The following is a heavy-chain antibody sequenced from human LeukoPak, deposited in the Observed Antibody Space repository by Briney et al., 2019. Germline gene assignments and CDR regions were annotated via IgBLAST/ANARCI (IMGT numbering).Heavy chain of an antibody. Sequence: SVKVSCKASGGTFSSYAISWVRQAPGQGLEWMGGIIPILGIANYAQKFQGRVTITADKSTSTAYMELSSLRSEDTAVYYCARVGGPPDYGGNSYWGQGTLVTVSS. CDR3: ARVGGPPDYGGNSY. D-gene: IGHD4-23*01. J-gene: IGHJ4*02. CDR2: IIPILGIA. CDR1: GGTFSSYA. V-gene: IGHV1-69*04.